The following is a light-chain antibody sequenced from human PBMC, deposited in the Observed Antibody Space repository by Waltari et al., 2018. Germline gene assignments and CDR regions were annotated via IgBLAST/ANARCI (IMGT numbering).Light chain of an antibody. J-gene: IGLJ2*01. CDR1: SGTIASHL. V-gene: IGLV6-57*01. Sequence: NFMLTQPHSVSESPGKTVTIPCTRSSGTIASHLLQWYQQRPGSSPTTVIYKDNQSPSRVPDRFSGSIDSSSNSASLTISGLKTDDEADYYCQSYDRSNQVFGGGTKLTVL. CDR2: KDN. CDR3: QSYDRSNQV.